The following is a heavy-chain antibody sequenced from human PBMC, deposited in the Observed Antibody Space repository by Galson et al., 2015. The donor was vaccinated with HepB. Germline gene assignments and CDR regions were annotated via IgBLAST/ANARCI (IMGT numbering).Heavy chain of an antibody. CDR2: ISYDGTTT. Sequence: SLRLSCAASGFTFSTYTMHWVRQAPGRGLEWVAVISYDGTTTFYADSVKGRFTISRDNSKNTVHLQMNSLTVEDTAIFYCAREMGGVDWLIKRTFDVWGQGAVVIVSS. J-gene: IGHJ3*01. V-gene: IGHV3-30*03. CDR3: AREMGGVDWLIKRTFDV. CDR1: GFTFSTYT. D-gene: IGHD3-16*01.